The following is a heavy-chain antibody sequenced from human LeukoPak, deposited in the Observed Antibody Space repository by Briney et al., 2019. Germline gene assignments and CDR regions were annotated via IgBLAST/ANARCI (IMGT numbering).Heavy chain of an antibody. J-gene: IGHJ5*02. CDR2: INPNSGGT. Sequence: ASVKVSCKASGYTFTSYDINWVRQAPGQGLEWMGWINPNSGGTNYAQKFQGRVTMTRDTSNSTAYMELSRLRSDDTAVYYCARDRSGYDNWFDPWGQGTLVTVSS. D-gene: IGHD3-3*01. CDR1: GYTFTSYD. V-gene: IGHV1-2*02. CDR3: ARDRSGYDNWFDP.